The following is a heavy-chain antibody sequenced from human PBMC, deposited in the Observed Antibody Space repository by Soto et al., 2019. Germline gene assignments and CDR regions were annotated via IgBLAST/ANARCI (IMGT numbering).Heavy chain of an antibody. Sequence: ASVKVSCKASGYTFTSYGISWLRQAPGQGLEWMGWISAYNGNTNYAQKLQGRVTMTTDTSTSAAYMELRSLRSDDTAVYYCARVPRITMVRGVIINPLHFDYWGQGTLVTVSS. CDR3: ARVPRITMVRGVIINPLHFDY. J-gene: IGHJ4*02. V-gene: IGHV1-18*04. D-gene: IGHD3-10*01. CDR1: GYTFTSYG. CDR2: ISAYNGNT.